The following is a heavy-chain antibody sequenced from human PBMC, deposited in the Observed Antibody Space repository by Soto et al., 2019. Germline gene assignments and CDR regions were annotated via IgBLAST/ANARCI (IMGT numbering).Heavy chain of an antibody. CDR2: IRQDGGEK. V-gene: IGHV3-7*01. Sequence: PGGSLRLSCATFEFTFSAYWMSWVRQAPGKGLEWVANIRQDGGEKYYVDSVKGRFTISRDNAKNSVYLQMNSLRVEDTAIYYCASEYGDHLKFFDYWGPGTLVTVPQ. CDR1: EFTFSAYW. CDR3: ASEYGDHLKFFDY. J-gene: IGHJ4*02. D-gene: IGHD4-17*01.